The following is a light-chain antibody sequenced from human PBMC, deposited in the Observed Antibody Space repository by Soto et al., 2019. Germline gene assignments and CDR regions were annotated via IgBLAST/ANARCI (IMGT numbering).Light chain of an antibody. CDR1: QSISSNS. V-gene: IGKV3-20*01. CDR2: DAS. J-gene: IGKJ5*01. Sequence: EMVLTQSPGTLSLSPGESATLSCRASQSISSNSLAWYQQKPGQAPRLLMYDASTRATGIPVRFSGSGSGTDFTLTISRLEPEDFAMYYCHQYGSSPPVTFGQGTRLEIK. CDR3: HQYGSSPPVT.